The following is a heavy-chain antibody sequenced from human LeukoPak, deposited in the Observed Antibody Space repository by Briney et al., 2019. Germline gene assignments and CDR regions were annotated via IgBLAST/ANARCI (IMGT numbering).Heavy chain of an antibody. V-gene: IGHV3-23*01. CDR1: GFTFSSYA. J-gene: IGHJ4*02. Sequence: PGGSLRLSCAASGFTFSSYAMSWVRQAPGKGLEWVSAISGSGGSTYYADSVKGRFTISRDNAKNSLYLQMNSLRAENTAVYYCARPPPGVAAAGTSYFDYWGQGTLVTVSS. D-gene: IGHD6-13*01. CDR2: ISGSGGST. CDR3: ARPPPGVAAAGTSYFDY.